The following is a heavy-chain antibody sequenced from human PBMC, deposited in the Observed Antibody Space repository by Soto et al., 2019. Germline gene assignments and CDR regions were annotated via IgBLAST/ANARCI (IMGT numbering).Heavy chain of an antibody. Sequence: QVQLVESGGGVVQPGTSLRLSCVGSGFTFRSYVIHWVRQAPGKGLEWVALTSYDGSNNFYGESVKGRFTISRHNSRNTVELQMDSLRFEDTALYYCARWGTTGGLDVCGQGTLVSVSS. CDR1: GFTFRSYV. CDR3: ARWGTTGGLDV. V-gene: IGHV3-33*05. D-gene: IGHD3-16*01. CDR2: TSYDGSNN. J-gene: IGHJ4*02.